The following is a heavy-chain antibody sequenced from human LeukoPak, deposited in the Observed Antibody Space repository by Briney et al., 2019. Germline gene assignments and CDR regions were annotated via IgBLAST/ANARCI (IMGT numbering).Heavy chain of an antibody. D-gene: IGHD6-19*01. CDR2: TYYRSKWYN. Sequence: SQTLSLTCAISGDSVSTSGVAWNWIRQSPSRGLEWLGRTYYRSKWYNDYAVSVKSRITINPDTSKNQFSLQLNSVTPEDTAVYYCARRRVIAVAGTGYYYYGMDVWGQGTTVTVSS. CDR1: GDSVSTSGVA. CDR3: ARRRVIAVAGTGYYYYGMDV. J-gene: IGHJ6*02. V-gene: IGHV6-1*01.